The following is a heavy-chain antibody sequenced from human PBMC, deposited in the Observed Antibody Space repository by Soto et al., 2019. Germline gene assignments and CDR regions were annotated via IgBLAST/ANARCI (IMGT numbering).Heavy chain of an antibody. Sequence: SETLSLTCAVYGGSFSGYYWSWIRQPPGKGLEWIGEINHSGSTNYNPSLKSRVTISVDTSKNQFSLKLSSVTAADTAVYYCARDALVYYGSGNYMDVWGKGTTVTVSS. CDR2: INHSGST. CDR3: ARDALVYYGSGNYMDV. V-gene: IGHV4-34*01. CDR1: GGSFSGYY. J-gene: IGHJ6*03. D-gene: IGHD3-10*01.